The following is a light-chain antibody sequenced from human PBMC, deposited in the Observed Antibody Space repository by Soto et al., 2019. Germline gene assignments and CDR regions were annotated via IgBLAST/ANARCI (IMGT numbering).Light chain of an antibody. Sequence: DIVMTQSPDSLAVSLGERATINCKSSQNILYSPNNKNYLAWYQQKPGQPPKLLTYWASTRQSGVPDRFRGSGSETDFTLTISSVQSEDVAVYYCLQYYNSYTFGQGTKLEI. J-gene: IGKJ2*01. CDR2: WAS. CDR3: LQYYNSYT. CDR1: QNILYSPNNKNY. V-gene: IGKV4-1*01.